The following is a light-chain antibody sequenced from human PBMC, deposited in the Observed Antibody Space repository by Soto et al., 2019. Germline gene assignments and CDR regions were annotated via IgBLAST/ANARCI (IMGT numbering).Light chain of an antibody. CDR3: CSYAFSGSPFYV. Sequence: QSVLTPPASVSWSTGHLHTISCTRTTTDVDPYDLVSWYQCGPGEAPKWIIYEDSKRPAGASNRFSVSRSGNTASLTISGLQAEDEGDYFCCSYAFSGSPFYVFGSGTKVTVL. CDR2: EDS. J-gene: IGLJ1*01. V-gene: IGLV2-23*01. CDR1: TTDVDPYDL.